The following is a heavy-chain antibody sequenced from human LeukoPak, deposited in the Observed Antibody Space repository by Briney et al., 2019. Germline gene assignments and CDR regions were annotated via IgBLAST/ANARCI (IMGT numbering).Heavy chain of an antibody. Sequence: SETLSLTCTVSGGSISSGDYYWSWIRQPPGKGLEWIGYIYYSGSTNYNPSLKSRVTISVDTSKNQFSLKLSSVTAADTAVYYCARMIYCSSTSCYRSSAFDIWGQGTMVTVSS. CDR2: IYYSGST. V-gene: IGHV4-61*08. J-gene: IGHJ3*02. CDR1: GGSISSGDYY. CDR3: ARMIYCSSTSCYRSSAFDI. D-gene: IGHD2-2*02.